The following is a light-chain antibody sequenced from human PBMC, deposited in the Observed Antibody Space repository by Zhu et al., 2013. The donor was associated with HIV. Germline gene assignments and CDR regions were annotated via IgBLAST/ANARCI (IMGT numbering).Light chain of an antibody. Sequence: EIXLTQSPGTLSLSPGERATLSCRASQSVSSSYLAWYQQKPGQAPRLLIYGASSRATGIPDRFSGSGSGTDFSLTISRLEPEDFAVYYCQQYGRSPPYTFGQGTKLEIK. CDR1: QSVSSSY. V-gene: IGKV3-20*01. CDR3: QQYGRSPPYT. CDR2: GAS. J-gene: IGKJ2*01.